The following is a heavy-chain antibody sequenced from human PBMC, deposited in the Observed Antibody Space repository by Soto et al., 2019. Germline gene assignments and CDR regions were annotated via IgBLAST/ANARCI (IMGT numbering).Heavy chain of an antibody. J-gene: IGHJ3*02. CDR2: IYQSGST. D-gene: IGHD3-22*01. V-gene: IGHV4-30-2*01. Sequence: TLCVTYAVSGGSLSSSASSWSWSGQPPGKGLEWIGFIYQSGSTYYKQSLKSRVTMSLDRPKNQFSLKLSSVTAADTAVYYCARELLFYDSDGFSWDDAFDIRGQGPIVT. CDR3: ARELLFYDSDGFSWDDAFDI. CDR1: GGSLSSSASS.